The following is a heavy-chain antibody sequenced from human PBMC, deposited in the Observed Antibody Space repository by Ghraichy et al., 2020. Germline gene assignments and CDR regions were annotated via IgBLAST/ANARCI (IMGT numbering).Heavy chain of an antibody. CDR3: ARGVVPVALSLDSLGYYFDY. J-gene: IGHJ4*02. D-gene: IGHD2-2*01. CDR1: GYTFTSYW. Sequence: GESLNISCKGSGYTFTSYWIGWVRQMPGKGLEWMGLIYPGDSHTRYSPSFQGQVTISADKSISTAYLQWSSLKASDTAMYYCARGVVPVALSLDSLGYYFDYWGQGTLVTVSS. V-gene: IGHV5-51*01. CDR2: IYPGDSHT.